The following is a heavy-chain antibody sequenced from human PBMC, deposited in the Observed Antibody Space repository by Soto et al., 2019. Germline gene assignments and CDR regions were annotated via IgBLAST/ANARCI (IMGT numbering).Heavy chain of an antibody. V-gene: IGHV2-5*02. Sequence: QITLNESGPTQVKPRQTLTLTCTFSGFSLTTSGVGVGWIRQSPGKAPEWLALIYWDDDKRYSPSLKSRLTITKDTPKNQVVRTMADLDPADTATYYCAHRVLRTVFGLVTTTAIYFDFWVQGTPVAVSS. J-gene: IGHJ4*02. D-gene: IGHD3-3*01. CDR1: GFSLTTSGVG. CDR3: AHRVLRTVFGLVTTTAIYFDF. CDR2: IYWDDDK.